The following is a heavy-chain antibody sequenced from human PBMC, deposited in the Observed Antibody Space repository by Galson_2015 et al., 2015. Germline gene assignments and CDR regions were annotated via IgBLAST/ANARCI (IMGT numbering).Heavy chain of an antibody. CDR1: GITFSRSV. D-gene: IGHD4-17*01. V-gene: IGHV3-30-3*01. J-gene: IGHJ4*02. CDR3: ARGHGAYDRVFDY. Sequence: SLRLSCAASGITFSRSVMHWVRQAPGKGLEWAAIMSYDGSDEFYADSVKGRFTISRDNSRNTLYLQMNSLRAEDTAVYYCARGHGAYDRVFDYWGQGTLVTVSS. CDR2: MSYDGSDE.